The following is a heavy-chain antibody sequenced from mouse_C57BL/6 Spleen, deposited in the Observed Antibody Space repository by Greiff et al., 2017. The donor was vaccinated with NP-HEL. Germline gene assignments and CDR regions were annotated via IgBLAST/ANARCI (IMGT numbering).Heavy chain of an antibody. Sequence: VQLQESGAELVRPGASVTLSCKASGYTFTDYEMHWVKQTPVHGLEWIGAIDPETGGTAYNQKFKGKAILTADKSSSTAYMELRSLTSEDSAVYYCTWIYDGYYGFAYWGQGTLVTVSA. CDR2: IDPETGGT. CDR1: GYTFTDYE. CDR3: TWIYDGYYGFAY. J-gene: IGHJ3*01. D-gene: IGHD2-3*01. V-gene: IGHV1-15*01.